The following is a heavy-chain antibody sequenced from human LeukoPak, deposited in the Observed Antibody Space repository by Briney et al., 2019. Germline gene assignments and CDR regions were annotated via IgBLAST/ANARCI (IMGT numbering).Heavy chain of an antibody. CDR1: GYTFTSYG. J-gene: IGHJ5*02. CDR3: ARDVPIYYYGSGSNWFDP. V-gene: IGHV1-69*13. CDR2: IIPIFGTA. Sequence: SVKVSCKASGYTFTSYGISWVRQAPGQGLEWMGGIIPIFGTANYAQKFQGRVTITADESTSTAYMELSSLRSEDTAVYYCARDVPIYYYGSGSNWFDPWGQGTLVTVSS. D-gene: IGHD3-10*01.